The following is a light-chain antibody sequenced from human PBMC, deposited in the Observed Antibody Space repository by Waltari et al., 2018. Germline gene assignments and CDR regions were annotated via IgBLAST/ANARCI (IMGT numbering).Light chain of an antibody. CDR3: NSYTTKGTLVV. V-gene: IGLV2-14*03. CDR2: DVS. J-gene: IGLJ3*02. Sequence: QSALTQPASVSASPGQSIPISCTGTARATGHHTFVSWYRQHPGKAPHLVIYDVSRRPSAISPRFSGSKSGTTASLTIFGLQPEDEADYYCNSYTTKGTLVVFGGGTKLTVL. CDR1: ARATGHHTF.